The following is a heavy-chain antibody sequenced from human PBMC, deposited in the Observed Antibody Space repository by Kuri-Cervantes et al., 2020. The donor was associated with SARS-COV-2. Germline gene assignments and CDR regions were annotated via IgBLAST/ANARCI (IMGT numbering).Heavy chain of an antibody. D-gene: IGHD5-18*01. V-gene: IGHV3-23*01. CDR2: ISGSGATR. CDR1: GSTFSNYA. CDR3: ARAIGGYSYGVGYGMDV. Sequence: GESLKISCVASGSTFSNYAMSWVRQAPGKGLEWVSGISGSGATRYYADSVTGRFTISRDNAKNSLYLQMNSLRAEDTAVYYCARAIGGYSYGVGYGMDVWGQGTTVTVSS. J-gene: IGHJ6*02.